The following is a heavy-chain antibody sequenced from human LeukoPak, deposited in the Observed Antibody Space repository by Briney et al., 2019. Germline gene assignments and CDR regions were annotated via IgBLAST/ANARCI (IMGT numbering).Heavy chain of an antibody. CDR3: ARERGGLRTGGCSSTSCHLPDSYYYYYYMDV. J-gene: IGHJ6*03. D-gene: IGHD2-2*01. CDR1: GGTFSSYA. Sequence: SVKVSCKASGGTFSSYAISWVRQAPGQGLEWMGGIIPIFGTANYAQKFQGRVTITTDESTSTAYMELSSLRSEDTAVYYCARERGGLRTGGCSSTSCHLPDSYYYYYYMDVWGKGTTVTVSS. CDR2: IIPIFGTA. V-gene: IGHV1-69*05.